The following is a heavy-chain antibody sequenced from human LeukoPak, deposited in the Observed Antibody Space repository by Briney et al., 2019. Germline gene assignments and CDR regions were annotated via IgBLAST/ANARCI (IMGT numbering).Heavy chain of an antibody. V-gene: IGHV1-18*01. CDR1: GYTFTSYG. CDR3: ARDLSWGDYGKALGY. J-gene: IGHJ4*02. Sequence: ASVKVSCKASGYTFTSYGISWVRQAPGQGLEWMGWISAYNGNTNYAQKLQGRVTMTTDTSTSTAYMELRSLRSDDTAVYYCARDLSWGDYGKALGYWGQGTLVTVSS. D-gene: IGHD4-17*01. CDR2: ISAYNGNT.